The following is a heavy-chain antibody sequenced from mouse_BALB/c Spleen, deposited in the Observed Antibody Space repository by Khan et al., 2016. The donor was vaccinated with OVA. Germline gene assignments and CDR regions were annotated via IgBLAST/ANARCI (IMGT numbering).Heavy chain of an antibody. CDR1: GYIFTSYW. CDR2: LYPGNTDT. CDR3: TRAGYGAFAF. V-gene: IGHV1-5*01. D-gene: IGHD1-1*01. Sequence: VQLQQSGTVLARPGASVKMSCKASGYIFTSYWVHWVKQRPGQGLEWIGGLYPGNTDTDYNKKFKDKAKLTAVKSASTAYMELSSLTNEDSAVYYCTRAGYGAFAFWGQGTLVTVSA. J-gene: IGHJ3*01.